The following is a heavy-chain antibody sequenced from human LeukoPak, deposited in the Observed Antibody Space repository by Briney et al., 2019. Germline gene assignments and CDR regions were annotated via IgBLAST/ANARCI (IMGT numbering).Heavy chain of an antibody. J-gene: IGHJ3*02. CDR3: ARGWLSVSLDAFDI. V-gene: IGHV4-34*01. CDR2: INHSGST. CDR1: GGSFSGYY. Sequence: ASETLSLTCAVYGGSFSGYYWSWIRRPPGKGLEWIGEINHSGSTNYNPSLKSRVTISVDTSKNQFSLKLSSVTAADTAVYYCARGWLSVSLDAFDIWGQGTMVTVSS. D-gene: IGHD3-9*01.